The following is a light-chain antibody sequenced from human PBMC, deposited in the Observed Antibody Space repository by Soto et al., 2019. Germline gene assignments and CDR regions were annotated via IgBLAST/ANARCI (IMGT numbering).Light chain of an antibody. CDR3: QQYSRPPWT. J-gene: IGKJ1*01. CDR1: QSINSW. Sequence: DIQMTQSPFTLSASVGDRVTITCRACQSINSWLAWYQQKPGKAPKLLLFKASTLESGVPSRFGGSGSGTDFTLTITSLQFDDFATYYCQQYSRPPWTFGQGTKVEIK. CDR2: KAS. V-gene: IGKV1-5*03.